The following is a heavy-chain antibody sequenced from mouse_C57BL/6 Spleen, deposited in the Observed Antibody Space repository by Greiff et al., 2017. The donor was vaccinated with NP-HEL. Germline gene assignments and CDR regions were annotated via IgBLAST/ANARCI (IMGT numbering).Heavy chain of an antibody. D-gene: IGHD2-3*01. Sequence: EVQGEESGGGLVQPGGSLKLSCAASGFTFSDYYMYWVRQTPEKRLEWVAYISNGGGSTYYPDTVKGRFTISRDNAKNTLYLQMSRLKSEDTAMYYCARHDGLPYWGQGTSVTVSS. CDR2: ISNGGGST. J-gene: IGHJ4*01. CDR1: GFTFSDYY. CDR3: ARHDGLPY. V-gene: IGHV5-12*01.